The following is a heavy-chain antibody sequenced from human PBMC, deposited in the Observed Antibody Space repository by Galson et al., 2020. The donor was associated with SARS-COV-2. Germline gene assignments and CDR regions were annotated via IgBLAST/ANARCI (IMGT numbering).Heavy chain of an antibody. CDR3: SREGWQGGY. CDR2: IKGDGSET. D-gene: IGHD6-19*01. V-gene: IGHV3-7*01. CDR1: GFAFSNYW. Sequence: GESLKISCAASGFAFSNYWIHWVRQTPGKGLEWVANIKGDGSETNYADFVKGRFSISRDNAANSLYLQMNSLRVEDSAVYYCSREGWQGGYWGQGTRVTVSS. J-gene: IGHJ4*02.